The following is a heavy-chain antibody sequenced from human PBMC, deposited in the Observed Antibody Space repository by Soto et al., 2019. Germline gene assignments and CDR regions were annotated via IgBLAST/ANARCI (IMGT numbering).Heavy chain of an antibody. CDR1: GYTFTSYD. D-gene: IGHD6-13*01. CDR2: MNPNSGNT. J-gene: IGHJ6*02. Sequence: ASVKVSCKASGYTFTSYDINWVRQATGQGLEWMGWMNPNSGNTGYAQKFQGRVTMTRNTSISTAYMELSSLRSEDTAVYYCARSIAAAGTFYYYYGMDVWGQGTTVTV. CDR3: ARSIAAAGTFYYYYGMDV. V-gene: IGHV1-8*01.